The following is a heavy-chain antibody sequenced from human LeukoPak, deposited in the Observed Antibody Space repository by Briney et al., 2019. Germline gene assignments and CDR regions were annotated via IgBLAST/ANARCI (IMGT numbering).Heavy chain of an antibody. CDR1: GGSVSSGSYY. CDR2: FYYSGST. J-gene: IGHJ4*02. D-gene: IGHD6-19*01. CDR3: ARSPNSSGWYTY. V-gene: IGHV4-61*01. Sequence: ASETLSLTCTVSGGSVSSGSYYWNWIRQPPGKGLEWIGYFYYSGSTNYNPSLKSRVTISLDTSKNQFSLKLSSVTAADTAVYYCARSPNSSGWYTYWGQGTLVTVPS.